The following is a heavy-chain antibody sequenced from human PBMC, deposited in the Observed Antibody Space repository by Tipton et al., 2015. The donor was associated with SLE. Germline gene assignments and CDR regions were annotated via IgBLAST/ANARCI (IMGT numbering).Heavy chain of an antibody. CDR2: IYNGGRT. Sequence: LRLSCTVSGGSISNYYWSWVRQPPGKGLEWIGFIYNGGRTRYNPSLESRVTMSVDTSKNQFSLKLSSVTAADTAVYYCARERGVHDAFDVWGQGTLVTVSS. J-gene: IGHJ3*01. CDR3: ARERGVHDAFDV. D-gene: IGHD3-16*01. CDR1: GGSISNYY. V-gene: IGHV4-59*12.